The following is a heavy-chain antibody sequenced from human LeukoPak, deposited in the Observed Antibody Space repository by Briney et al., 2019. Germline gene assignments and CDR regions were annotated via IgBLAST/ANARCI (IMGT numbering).Heavy chain of an antibody. CDR2: IYPGDSDT. J-gene: IGHJ4*02. CDR1: GYTFTTYW. Sequence: GESLQISCKGSGYTFTTYWIAWVREMPGTGLEWMGIIYPGDSDTRYSPSFQGQVTISADKSISTAYLQWSSLKASDTAMFYCARLGITGTTLYYIVYCGQGSPVTVSS. V-gene: IGHV5-51*01. CDR3: ARLGITGTTLYYIVY. D-gene: IGHD1-20*01.